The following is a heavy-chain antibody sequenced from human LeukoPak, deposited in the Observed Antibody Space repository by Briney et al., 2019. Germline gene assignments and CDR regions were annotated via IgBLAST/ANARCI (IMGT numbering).Heavy chain of an antibody. V-gene: IGHV4-59*01. CDR2: IYYSGST. Sequence: PSETLSLTCTVSGGSISSYYWSWIRQPPWKGLEWIGHIYYSGSTNYNPSLKSRVTISVDTSKNQFSLKLSSVTVADTAVYYCARDRWSSSSSEGAFDIWGQGTMVTVSS. D-gene: IGHD6-6*01. CDR1: GGSISSYY. J-gene: IGHJ3*02. CDR3: ARDRWSSSSSEGAFDI.